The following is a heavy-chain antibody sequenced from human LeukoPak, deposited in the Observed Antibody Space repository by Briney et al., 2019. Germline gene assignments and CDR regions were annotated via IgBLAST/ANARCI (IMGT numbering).Heavy chain of an antibody. J-gene: IGHJ4*02. V-gene: IGHV3-23*01. CDR1: GFTFSDYA. CDR2: ISGSGGTT. D-gene: IGHD5-24*01. CDR3: ARGDGYNYFVC. Sequence: PGGSLRLSCVASGFTFSDYAMSWVRQAPGKGLECVSVISGSGGTTYYADSVQGRFTISRDNSKNTLYLQMNSLRAEDTAVYYCARGDGYNYFVCWGQGTLVTVSS.